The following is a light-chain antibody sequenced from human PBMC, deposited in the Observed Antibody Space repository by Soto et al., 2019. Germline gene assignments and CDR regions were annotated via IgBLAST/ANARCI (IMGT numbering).Light chain of an antibody. Sequence: EIVLTQSPATLSLSSGERATLSCRASQSVSSYLAWYQQKPGQAPRLLIYDASNRATGIPARFSGSGSGTDFTLTISSLEPEDFAVYYCQQRSNWPRHTFGQGTKLEIK. V-gene: IGKV3-11*01. CDR3: QQRSNWPRHT. CDR1: QSVSSY. CDR2: DAS. J-gene: IGKJ2*01.